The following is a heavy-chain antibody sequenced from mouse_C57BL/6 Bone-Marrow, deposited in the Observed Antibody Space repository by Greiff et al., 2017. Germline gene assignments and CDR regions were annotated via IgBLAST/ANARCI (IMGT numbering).Heavy chain of an antibody. V-gene: IGHV1-55*01. CDR1: GYTFTSYW. Sequence: QVQLQQPGAELVKPGASVKMSCKASGYTFTSYWITWVKQRPGQGLEWIGDIYPGSGSTNYNEKFKSKATLTVDTSSSTAYMQLSSLTSEDSAVYYCARGKNYYGSSYPYAMDYWGQGTSVTVSS. J-gene: IGHJ4*01. CDR2: IYPGSGST. D-gene: IGHD1-1*01. CDR3: ARGKNYYGSSYPYAMDY.